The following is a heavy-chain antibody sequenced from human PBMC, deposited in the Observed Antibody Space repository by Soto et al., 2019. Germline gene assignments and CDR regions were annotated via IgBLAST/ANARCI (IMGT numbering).Heavy chain of an antibody. CDR1: GGSVRAPDW. Sequence: QVHLQESGPGLVAPSGTLSLTCTLSGGSVRAPDWWNWVRQSPDKGLEWIAEVHISGHSNYNPSPRSRVSVSIDSSTNQFYLNLNSVTAADTAIYYCASVRQGCSANNCYFDPWGQGTQVTISS. J-gene: IGHJ5*01. V-gene: IGHV4-4*02. D-gene: IGHD1-1*01. CDR2: VHISGHS. CDR3: ASVRQGCSANNCYFDP.